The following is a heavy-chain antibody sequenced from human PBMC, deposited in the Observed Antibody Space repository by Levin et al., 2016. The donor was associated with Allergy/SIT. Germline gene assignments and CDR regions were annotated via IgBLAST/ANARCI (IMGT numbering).Heavy chain of an antibody. V-gene: IGHV3-7*03. CDR1: GFTFSNAY. D-gene: IGHD1-26*01. Sequence: GGSLRLSCAASGFTFSNAYMAWVRQAPGKGPEWVAAIKQDGSETKYMDSVKGRLTISRDNTKNSLYLQMNSLRVEDTAIYYCATSGGAVWGQGTTVTVSS. CDR2: IKQDGSET. J-gene: IGHJ6*02. CDR3: ATSGGAV.